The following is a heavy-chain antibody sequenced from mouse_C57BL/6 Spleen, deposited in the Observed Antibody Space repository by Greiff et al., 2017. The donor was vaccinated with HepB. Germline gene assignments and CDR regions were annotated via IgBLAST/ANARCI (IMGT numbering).Heavy chain of an antibody. J-gene: IGHJ3*01. Sequence: EVKLMESGGDLVKPGWSLKLSCAASGFTFSSYGMSWVRQTPDQRLEWVATISSGGSYTYYTDSVKGRCTLSRDNAKNTLYLQMSSLKSEDTAMYYGASVNAVVAPFAYWGQGTLVTVSA. V-gene: IGHV5-6*01. D-gene: IGHD1-1*01. CDR3: ASVNAVVAPFAY. CDR2: ISSGGSYT. CDR1: GFTFSSYG.